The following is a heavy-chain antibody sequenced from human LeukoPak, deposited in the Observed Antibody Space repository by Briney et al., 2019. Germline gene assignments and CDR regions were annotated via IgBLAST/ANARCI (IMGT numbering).Heavy chain of an antibody. CDR2: ISSSGNT. Sequence: SETLSLTCTVSGGSTSSGNYYWGWIRQPPGKGLEWIGGISSSGNTYYNPSLKSRITISIDTSKNYFSLKLSSVSAADTAVYYCARHGAGPTYYDFWSGYSSFYFDYWGQGTLVTVSS. CDR3: ARHGAGPTYYDFWSGYSSFYFDY. J-gene: IGHJ4*02. D-gene: IGHD3-3*01. CDR1: GGSTSSGNYY. V-gene: IGHV4-39*01.